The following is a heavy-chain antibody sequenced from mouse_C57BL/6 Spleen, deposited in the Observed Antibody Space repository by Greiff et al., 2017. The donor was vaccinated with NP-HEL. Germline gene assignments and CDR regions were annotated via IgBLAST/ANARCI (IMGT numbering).Heavy chain of an antibody. CDR2: IYPGDGDT. CDR1: GYAFSSSW. CDR3: VVETAQATAWFAY. Sequence: QVQLQQSGPELVKPGASVKISCKASGYAFSSSWMNWVKQRPGKGLEWIGRIYPGDGDTNYNGKFKGKATLTADKSSSTAYMQLSSLTSEDSAVYFCVVETAQATAWFAYWGQGTLVTVSA. D-gene: IGHD3-2*02. V-gene: IGHV1-82*01. J-gene: IGHJ3*01.